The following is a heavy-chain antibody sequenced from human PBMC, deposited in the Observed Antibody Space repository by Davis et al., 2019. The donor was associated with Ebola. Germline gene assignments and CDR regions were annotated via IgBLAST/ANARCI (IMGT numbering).Heavy chain of an antibody. V-gene: IGHV3-53*01. D-gene: IGHD4-17*01. J-gene: IGHJ4*02. CDR3: AKYDYGDCRFDY. CDR1: GFTVSSNY. CDR2: IYSGGTT. Sequence: PGGSLRLSCAASGFTVSSNYMNWVRQAPGKGLEWVSVIYSGGTTEYADSVKVRCTISRDNSKNTLYLQMNSLRAEDTAVYYCAKYDYGDCRFDYWGQGTLVTVSS.